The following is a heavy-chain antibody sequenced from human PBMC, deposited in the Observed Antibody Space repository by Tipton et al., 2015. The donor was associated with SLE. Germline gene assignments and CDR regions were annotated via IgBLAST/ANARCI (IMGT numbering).Heavy chain of an antibody. CDR1: GGSISSSSYY. Sequence: TLSLTCTVSGGSISSSSYYWGWIRQPPGKGLEWIASIYYSGSTYYNPSLKSRVTISVDTSKNQFSLKLSSVTAADTAVFYCARGRRSSGTWGQGTLVTVSS. CDR3: ARGRRSSGT. V-gene: IGHV4-39*07. J-gene: IGHJ5*02. CDR2: IYYSGST. D-gene: IGHD6-25*01.